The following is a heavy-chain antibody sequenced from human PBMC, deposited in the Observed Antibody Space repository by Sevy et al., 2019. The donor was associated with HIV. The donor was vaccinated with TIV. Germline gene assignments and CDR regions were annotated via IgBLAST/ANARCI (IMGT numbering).Heavy chain of an antibody. J-gene: IGHJ5*02. CDR2: MNPNSGNT. CDR1: GGTFSSYG. Sequence: ASVKVSCKASGGTFSSYGISWVRQAPGQGLEWMGWMNPNSGNTGYAQKFQGRVTMTRNTSISTAYMELSSLRSEDTAVYYCAREISSSSGVGNWFDPWGQGTLVTVSS. V-gene: IGHV1-8*01. D-gene: IGHD6-6*01. CDR3: AREISSSSGVGNWFDP.